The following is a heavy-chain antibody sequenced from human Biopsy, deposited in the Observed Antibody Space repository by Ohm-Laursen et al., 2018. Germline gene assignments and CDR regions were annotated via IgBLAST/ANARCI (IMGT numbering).Heavy chain of an antibody. V-gene: IGHV4-59*11. D-gene: IGHD4-23*01. Sequence: TLSLTCSVSGGSFTGHYWTWIRQPPGKGLEWIGHISHTGYTSYKSSLKSRVTISLDTSRKHFSLRLTSLAAADTAVYDCARGSNEYGGLYFPHWGQGTLVTVSS. CDR3: ARGSNEYGGLYFPH. CDR2: ISHTGYT. J-gene: IGHJ1*01. CDR1: GGSFTGHY.